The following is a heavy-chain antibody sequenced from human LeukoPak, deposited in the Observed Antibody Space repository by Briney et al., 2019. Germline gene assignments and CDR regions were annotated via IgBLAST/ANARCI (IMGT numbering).Heavy chain of an antibody. Sequence: GGSLRLSCAASGFTFSSYGMHWVRQAPGKGLEWVAFIRYDGSNKYYADSVKGRFTISRDNSKNALYLQMNSLRAEDTAVYYCAKLVGAYCGGDCYVWGQGTLVTVSS. D-gene: IGHD2-21*01. J-gene: IGHJ4*02. CDR3: AKLVGAYCGGDCYV. V-gene: IGHV3-30*02. CDR1: GFTFSSYG. CDR2: IRYDGSNK.